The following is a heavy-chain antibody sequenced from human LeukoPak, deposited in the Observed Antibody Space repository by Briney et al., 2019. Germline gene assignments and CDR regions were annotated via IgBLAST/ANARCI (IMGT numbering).Heavy chain of an antibody. CDR1: GFTFSNAW. J-gene: IGHJ4*02. CDR2: IKSKTDGGTT. CDR3: TLVDLWDDFGGENY. D-gene: IGHD3-16*01. Sequence: GGSLRLSCAAAGFTFSNAWMSWVRQAPGKGLEWVGRIKSKTDGGTTDYAAPVRGRFTISRDDSKNTLYLQMNSLKTEDTAVYYCTLVDLWDDFGGENYWGQGTLVTVSS. V-gene: IGHV3-15*01.